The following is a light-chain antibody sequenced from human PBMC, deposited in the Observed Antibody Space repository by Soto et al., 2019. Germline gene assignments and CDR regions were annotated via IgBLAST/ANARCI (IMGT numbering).Light chain of an antibody. J-gene: IGKJ4*01. CDR1: QSVSSY. CDR3: QQRSNWPLGLT. V-gene: IGKV3-11*01. CDR2: DAS. Sequence: EIVLTQSPATLSLSPGERATLSCRASQSVSSYLAWYQQKPGQAPRLLIYDASNRATAIPARFSGSGSGTDFTLTISGLEPEDFAVYYCQQRSNWPLGLTFGGGTKVEIK.